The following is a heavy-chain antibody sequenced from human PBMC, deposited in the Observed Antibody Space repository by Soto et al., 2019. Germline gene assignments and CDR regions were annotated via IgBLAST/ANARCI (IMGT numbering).Heavy chain of an antibody. V-gene: IGHV1-69*13. Sequence: ASVKVSCKASGGSFTYTLSWVRQAPGQGLEWMGGIIPIFGTTNYAQKFQGRVTITADESTKTAYMELSTLRSEDTAVYYCARGRASGSYYLLDYWGQGTLVTVSS. D-gene: IGHD3-10*01. CDR1: GGSFTYT. CDR3: ARGRASGSYYLLDY. CDR2: IIPIFGTT. J-gene: IGHJ4*02.